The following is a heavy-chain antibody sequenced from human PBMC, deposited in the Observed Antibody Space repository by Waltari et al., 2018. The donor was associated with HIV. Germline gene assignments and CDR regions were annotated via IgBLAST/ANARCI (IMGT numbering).Heavy chain of an antibody. Sequence: QLQLQESGPGLVKPSETLSLTCPVPGGSINSPNYFWVWVRQPPGKGLEWIGSVYYSGSTYYNPSLKSRVSISGDTSNNHFSLNLHSVTAADTAVYYCAIQTADHFDYWGQGTLVTVSS. D-gene: IGHD7-27*01. CDR3: AIQTADHFDY. J-gene: IGHJ4*02. CDR1: GGSINSPNYF. V-gene: IGHV4-39*02. CDR2: VYYSGST.